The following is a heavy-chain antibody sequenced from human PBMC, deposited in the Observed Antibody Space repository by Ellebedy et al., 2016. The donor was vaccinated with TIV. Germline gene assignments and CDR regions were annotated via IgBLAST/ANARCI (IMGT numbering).Heavy chain of an antibody. CDR2: ISNDGRSK. CDR3: APGGTTKVKKGFGY. J-gene: IGHJ4*02. CDR1: GFTFSSYG. Sequence: GESLKISCAASGFTFSSYGMHWVRQAPGKGLEWVANISNDGRSKKYGDSVRGRFTISRDNSKSTLYLQMDSLRDDDTAVYYCAPGGTTKVKKGFGYWGQGTLVTVSS. D-gene: IGHD3-16*01. V-gene: IGHV3-30*03.